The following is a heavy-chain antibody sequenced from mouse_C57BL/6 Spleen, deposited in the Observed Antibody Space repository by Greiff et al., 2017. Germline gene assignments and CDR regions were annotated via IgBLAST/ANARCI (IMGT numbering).Heavy chain of an antibody. CDR1: GFNIKDYY. J-gene: IGHJ3*01. CDR2: IDPEDGET. Sequence: VQLQQSGAELVKPGASVNFSFTSSGFNIKDYYMHWVKQRTEQGLEWIGRIDPEDGETTYAPKFQGKATITADTSSNTAYLQLSSLTSEDTAVYYCARTVAEGFAYWGQGTLGTVSA. CDR3: ARTVAEGFAY. V-gene: IGHV14-2*01.